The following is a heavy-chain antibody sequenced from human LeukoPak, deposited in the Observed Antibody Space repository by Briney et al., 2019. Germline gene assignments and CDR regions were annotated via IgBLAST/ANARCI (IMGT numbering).Heavy chain of an antibody. V-gene: IGHV1-69*01. Sequence: SVKVSCKASGGTFSSYAISWVRQAPGQGLEWMGGIIPIFGTANYARKFQGRVTITADESTSTAYMELSSLRSEDTAVYYCASGSGYDRVEYNWFDPWGQGTLVTVSS. J-gene: IGHJ5*02. CDR1: GGTFSSYA. D-gene: IGHD5-12*01. CDR3: ASGSGYDRVEYNWFDP. CDR2: IIPIFGTA.